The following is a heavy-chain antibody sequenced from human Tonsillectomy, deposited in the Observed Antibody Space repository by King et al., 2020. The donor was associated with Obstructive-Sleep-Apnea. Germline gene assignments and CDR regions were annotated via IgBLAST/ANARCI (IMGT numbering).Heavy chain of an antibody. CDR2: IWYDGINK. V-gene: IGHV3-33*01. D-gene: IGHD4-17*01. CDR1: GFTFSSYT. CDR3: AREGAHDFGDSPAFDI. Sequence: VQLVESGGGVVQPGRSLRLSCAASGFTFSSYTMHWVRQAPGKGLEWVAVIWYDGINKNYADSVKGRFIISRDNSKNTLYLQMNSLRAEDTAVYFCAREGAHDFGDSPAFDIWGQGTMVTVSS. J-gene: IGHJ3*02.